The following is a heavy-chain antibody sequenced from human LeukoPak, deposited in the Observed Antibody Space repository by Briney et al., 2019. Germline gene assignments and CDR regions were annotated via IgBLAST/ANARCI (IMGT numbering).Heavy chain of an antibody. CDR1: GFTFDDYA. CDR3: AKGETEGPFDAFDI. Sequence: PGRSLRLSCAASGFTFDDYAMHWVRQAPGKGLEWVSGISWNSGSIGYADSVKGRFTISRDNAKNSLYLQMNSLRAEDTALYYCAKGETEGPFDAFDIWGQGTMVTVSS. D-gene: IGHD1-14*01. CDR2: ISWNSGSI. V-gene: IGHV3-9*01. J-gene: IGHJ3*02.